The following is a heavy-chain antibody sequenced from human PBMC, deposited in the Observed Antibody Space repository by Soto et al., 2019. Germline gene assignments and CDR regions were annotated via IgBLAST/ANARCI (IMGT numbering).Heavy chain of an antibody. J-gene: IGHJ4*02. D-gene: IGHD6-19*01. CDR2: IYHTGRT. CDR1: GFFITNGYY. Sequence: PSETLSLTCAVSGFFITNGYYWGLIRQPPGKGLEWIGSIYHTGRTYYNPSLKSRVTISVDTSKNHFSLRLNSVTAADTATYYCARDRAAVAGTFDYWGQGIPVTVSS. CDR3: ARDRAAVAGTFDY. V-gene: IGHV4-38-2*02.